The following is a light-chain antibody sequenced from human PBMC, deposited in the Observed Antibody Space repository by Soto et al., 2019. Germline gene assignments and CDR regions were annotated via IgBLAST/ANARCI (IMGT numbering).Light chain of an antibody. V-gene: IGLV2-14*01. CDR3: SSYTGFSTDIL. CDR2: QVT. CDR1: SSDVGSYNF. J-gene: IGLJ2*01. Sequence: QSALTQPASVSGSPGQSITISCTGTSSDVGSYNFVSWYQHHAGTAPKLIIYQVTNRPSGVSDRFSASKSGDTASLTIYGLQAEDEAIYYCSSYTGFSTDILFGGGTKLTVL.